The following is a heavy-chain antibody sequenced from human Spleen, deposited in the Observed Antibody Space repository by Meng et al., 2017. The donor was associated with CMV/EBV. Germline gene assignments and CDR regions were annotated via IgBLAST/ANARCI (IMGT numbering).Heavy chain of an antibody. Sequence: SLRLSCEASGFTFDDYAMHWVRQVPGKGLEWVSGINWKSGFIGYADSVKGRFTISRDNGKNSLYLQMNSLRADDTALYYCAKDISWEIAAPQGTAIGGMDVWGQGTTVTVSS. CDR1: GFTFDDYA. D-gene: IGHD2-21*02. CDR2: INWKSGFI. V-gene: IGHV3-9*01. CDR3: AKDISWEIAAPQGTAIGGMDV. J-gene: IGHJ6*02.